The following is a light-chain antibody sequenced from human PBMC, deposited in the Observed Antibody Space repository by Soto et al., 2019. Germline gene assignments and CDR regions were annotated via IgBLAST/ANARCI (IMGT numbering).Light chain of an antibody. V-gene: IGLV1-51*01. J-gene: IGLJ1*01. CDR3: GTWDTSLRAGYV. CDR2: DSN. CDR1: DSNIGNNY. Sequence: QSVLTQPPSASGSPGQSVTISCSGSDSNIGNNYVSWYQHLPGTAPKLLIYDSNKRPSGIPDRFSGSKSGTSATLGITGLQTGDEADYYCGTWDTSLRAGYVFGTGTKVTVL.